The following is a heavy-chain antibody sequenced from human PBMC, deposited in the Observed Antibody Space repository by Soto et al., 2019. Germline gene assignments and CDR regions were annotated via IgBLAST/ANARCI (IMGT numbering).Heavy chain of an antibody. J-gene: IGHJ6*02. D-gene: IGHD6-19*01. Sequence: PSATLSLTCAVYVGSFSGYYWSWIRQPPGKGLEWIGEINHSGSTNYNPSLKSRVTISVDTSKNQFSLKLSSVTAADTAVYYCARAVQQYYSRYYYCGMEVWGQGTTVTVSS. CDR1: VGSFSGYY. V-gene: IGHV4-34*01. CDR3: ARAVQQYYSRYYYCGMEV. CDR2: INHSGST.